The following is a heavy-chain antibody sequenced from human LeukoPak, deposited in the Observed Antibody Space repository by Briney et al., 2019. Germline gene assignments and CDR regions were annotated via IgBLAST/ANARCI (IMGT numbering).Heavy chain of an antibody. D-gene: IGHD6-13*01. Sequence: SETLSLTCAVYGGSFSGYYWSWIRQPPGKGLEWMGEINHSGSTNYNPSLKSRVTISVDTSKNQFSLKLSSVTAADTAVYYCARGRYSSSWYYGMDYFDYWGQGTLVTVSS. CDR3: ARGRYSSSWYYGMDYFDY. J-gene: IGHJ4*02. V-gene: IGHV4-34*01. CDR1: GGSFSGYY. CDR2: INHSGST.